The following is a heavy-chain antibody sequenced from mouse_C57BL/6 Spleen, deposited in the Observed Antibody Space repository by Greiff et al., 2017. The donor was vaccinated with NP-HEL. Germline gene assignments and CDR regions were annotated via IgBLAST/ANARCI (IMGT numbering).Heavy chain of an antibody. D-gene: IGHD1-1*01. V-gene: IGHV1-81*01. Sequence: QVQLQQSGAELARPGASVKLSCKASGYTFTSYGISWVKQRTGQGLEWIGEIYPRSGNTYYNEKFKGKATLTADKSSSTAYMELRSLTSEDSAVYFSARRDRTTVVARGAMEYWGKGTTVTVSS. CDR2: IYPRSGNT. CDR3: ARRDRTTVVARGAMEY. J-gene: IGHJ4*01. CDR1: GYTFTSYG.